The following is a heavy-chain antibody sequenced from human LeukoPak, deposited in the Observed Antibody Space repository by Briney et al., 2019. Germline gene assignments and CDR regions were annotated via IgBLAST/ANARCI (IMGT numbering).Heavy chain of an antibody. V-gene: IGHV4-59*08. CDR1: GDSISRYY. Sequence: SETLSLTCTVSGDSISRYYWSWIRQPPGKGLDWIGYIYYSGGTDYNPSLKSRVTISVDTSKNQFSLKLRSVTAAETAVYYCARHVTISGPYDASDIWGQGTMVTVSP. CDR2: IYYSGGT. D-gene: IGHD5-24*01. J-gene: IGHJ3*02. CDR3: ARHVTISGPYDASDI.